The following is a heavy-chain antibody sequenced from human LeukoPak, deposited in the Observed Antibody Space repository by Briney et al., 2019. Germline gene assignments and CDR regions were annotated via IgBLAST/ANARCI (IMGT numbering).Heavy chain of an antibody. J-gene: IGHJ4*02. D-gene: IGHD5-18*01. Sequence: GGSLRLSCAASGFTFSSYGMHWVRQAPGKGLDWVAVISNDGSKKYYADSVKGRFTISRDNSKSTLSLQVSSLRTEDAAVYYCAKDRYSYAFEYSDSWGQGTLVTVSS. CDR2: ISNDGSKK. CDR3: AKDRYSYAFEYSDS. V-gene: IGHV3-30*18. CDR1: GFTFSSYG.